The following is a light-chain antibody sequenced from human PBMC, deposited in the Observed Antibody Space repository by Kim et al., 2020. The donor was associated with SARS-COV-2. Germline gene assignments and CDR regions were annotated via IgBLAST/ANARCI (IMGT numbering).Light chain of an antibody. V-gene: IGLV3-19*01. J-gene: IGLJ1*01. CDR3: NSWDSSGNHYV. CDR2: GKN. Sequence: ALGQTVRIKCQGDSLRSYYASWYQQKPGQAPVLVIYGKNNRPSGIPDRFSGSSSGNTASLTITGAQAEDEADYYCNSWDSSGNHYVFGTGTKVTVL. CDR1: SLRSYY.